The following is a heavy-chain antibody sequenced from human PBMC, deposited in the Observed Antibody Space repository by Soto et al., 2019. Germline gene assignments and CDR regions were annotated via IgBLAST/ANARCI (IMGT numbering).Heavy chain of an antibody. CDR2: ISYDGSNK. CDR3: AGSGGPKRHYCYIEG. Sequence: QVQLVESGGGVVQPGRSLRLSCAASGFTFSSYGMHWVRQAPGKGLEWVAVISYDGSNKYYADSVKGRFTISRDNSKNTQYLLMESLRAEDTAEYYGAGSGGPKRHYCYIEGWGTGTKVTGSS. J-gene: IGHJ6*03. D-gene: IGHD6-25*01. V-gene: IGHV3-30*03. CDR1: GFTFSSYG.